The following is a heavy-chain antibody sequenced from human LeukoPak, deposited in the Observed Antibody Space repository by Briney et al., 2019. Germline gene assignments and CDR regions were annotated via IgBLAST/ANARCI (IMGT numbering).Heavy chain of an antibody. CDR2: MNPNSGNT. CDR1: GYTFTSYD. Sequence: ASVKVSCKASGYTFTSYDINWVRQATGQGLEWMGWMNPNSGNTGYAQKFQGRVTITRNTSISTAYMELSSLRSEDTAVYYCARAASIRFLEWFPPDYWGQGTLVTVSS. J-gene: IGHJ4*02. CDR3: ARAASIRFLEWFPPDY. V-gene: IGHV1-8*03. D-gene: IGHD3-3*01.